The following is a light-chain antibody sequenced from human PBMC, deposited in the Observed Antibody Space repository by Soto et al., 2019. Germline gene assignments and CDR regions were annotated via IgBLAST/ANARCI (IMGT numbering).Light chain of an antibody. CDR2: GTS. J-gene: IGKJ4*01. CDR1: QTIGSSF. CDR3: QQYGSSPLA. V-gene: IGKV3-20*01. Sequence: EIVLSQSPDTLSLSPGERATLSCRASQTIGSSFLAWFQQKPGQAPRLLIYGTSSRTTGIPDRFSGSGSGTDFTLTISRLEPVDSAVYYCQQYGSSPLAFGGGTKVEIK.